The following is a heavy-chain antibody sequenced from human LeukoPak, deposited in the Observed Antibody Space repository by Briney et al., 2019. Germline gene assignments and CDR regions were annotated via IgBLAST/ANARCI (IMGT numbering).Heavy chain of an antibody. D-gene: IGHD2-15*01. V-gene: IGHV3-11*01. J-gene: IGHJ6*02. CDR2: ISSSGSTI. Sequence: GGSLRLSCAASGFTFSDYYMSWIRQAPGKGLEWVSYISSSGSTIYYADSVKGRFTISRDNSKNTLYLQMNSLRAEDTAVYYCAKDVEPEWDIVVVVAAPFNYYGMDVWGQGTTVTVSS. CDR3: AKDVEPEWDIVVVVAAPFNYYGMDV. CDR1: GFTFSDYY.